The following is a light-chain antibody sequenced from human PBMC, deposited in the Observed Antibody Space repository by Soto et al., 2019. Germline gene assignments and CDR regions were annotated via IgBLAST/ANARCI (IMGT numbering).Light chain of an antibody. CDR2: GAS. V-gene: IGKV3-20*01. CDR1: QTVTSSY. Sequence: EIVLTQSPGTLSLSPGERATLSCRASQTVTSSYLAWYQQKPGQAPRLLIYGASSRDAGIPDRFSGSGSGTDFTLTISRLEPEDFAVYHCQQYGRSPLTFGGGTKVEIK. CDR3: QQYGRSPLT. J-gene: IGKJ4*01.